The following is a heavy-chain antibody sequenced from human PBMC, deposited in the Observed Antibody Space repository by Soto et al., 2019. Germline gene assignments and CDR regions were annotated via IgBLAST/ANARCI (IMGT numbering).Heavy chain of an antibody. CDR1: GYSFTNYG. Sequence: QDQLVQSGAEVKKPGASVTVSCKASGYSFTNYGVTWVRQAPGQGLEGMGWISAFNGNPHYAQNLQGRVTITTDASTSTAYVALRSLTSDDTAVYYCARDRGVAPPVAGNTHYYYDMDVWGKGTTVTVSS. J-gene: IGHJ6*03. CDR3: ARDRGVAPPVAGNTHYYYDMDV. CDR2: ISAFNGNP. V-gene: IGHV1-18*01. D-gene: IGHD6-19*01.